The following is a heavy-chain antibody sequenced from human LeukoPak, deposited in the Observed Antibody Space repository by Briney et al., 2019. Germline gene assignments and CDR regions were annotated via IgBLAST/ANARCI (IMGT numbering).Heavy chain of an antibody. Sequence: PSETLSLTCTVSGDSISSGGYYWSWIRQLPGKGLEWIGYIYNSGSTYYNPSLKSRVAISVDTSKKQFSLKMSSVTAADTAVYYCARTGSSGYYCNFWGQGTLVTVSS. CDR3: ARTGSSGYYCNF. J-gene: IGHJ4*02. CDR1: GDSISSGGYY. CDR2: IYNSGST. D-gene: IGHD3-22*01. V-gene: IGHV4-31*03.